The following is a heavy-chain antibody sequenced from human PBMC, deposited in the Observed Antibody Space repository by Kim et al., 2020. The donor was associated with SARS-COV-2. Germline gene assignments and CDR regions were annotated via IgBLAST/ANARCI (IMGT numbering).Heavy chain of an antibody. CDR3: ARVPTRGATRFGRFDY. Sequence: SETLSLTCAVYGGSFSGYYWSWIRQPPGKGLEWIGEINHSGSTNYNPSLKSRVTISVDTSKNQFSLKLSSVTAADTAVYYCARVPTRGATRFGRFDYWGQGTLVTVSS. D-gene: IGHD1-26*01. CDR2: INHSGST. J-gene: IGHJ4*02. CDR1: GGSFSGYY. V-gene: IGHV4-34*01.